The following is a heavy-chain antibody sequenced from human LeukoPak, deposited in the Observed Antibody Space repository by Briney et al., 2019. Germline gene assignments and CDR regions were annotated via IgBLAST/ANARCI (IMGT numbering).Heavy chain of an antibody. CDR3: ARDRYYGSGSLGWFDP. Sequence: GRSLRLSCAASGFTFSIFGMHWVRQAPGKGLEWVAVIWYDGSTTFYADSVKGRFTISRDNSKNTLYLQMNGLRAEDTAFYYCARDRYYGSGSLGWFDPWGQGTLVTVSS. J-gene: IGHJ5*02. D-gene: IGHD3-10*01. CDR2: IWYDGSTT. CDR1: GFTFSIFG. V-gene: IGHV3-33*01.